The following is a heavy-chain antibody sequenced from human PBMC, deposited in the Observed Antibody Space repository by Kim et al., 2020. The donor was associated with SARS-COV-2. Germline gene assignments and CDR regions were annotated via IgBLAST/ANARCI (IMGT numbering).Heavy chain of an antibody. CDR1: GFTFSSYW. Sequence: GGSLRLSCAASGFTFSSYWMSWVRQAPGKGLEWVANIKQDGSEKYYVDSVKGRFTISRDNAKNSLYLQMNSLRAEDTAVYYCARFKGGFSGGSTYDYWGQGTLVTVSS. CDR2: IKQDGSEK. J-gene: IGHJ4*02. CDR3: ARFKGGFSGGSTYDY. D-gene: IGHD2-15*01. V-gene: IGHV3-7*01.